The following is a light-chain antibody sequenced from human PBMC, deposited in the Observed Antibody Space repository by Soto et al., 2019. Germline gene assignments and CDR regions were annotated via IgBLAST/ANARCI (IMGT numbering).Light chain of an antibody. CDR3: QQYSDSPRT. J-gene: IGKJ4*01. V-gene: IGKV3-20*01. CDR1: QTVRTNY. CDR2: GAS. Sequence: EIVLTQSPGTLSLSPGERATLSCRASQTVRTNYLAWFQHKPGQAPRLLIYGASSRATGIPDRFSGSGSGTDFTLTINRLEPEDLAVYFCQQYSDSPRTFGGGTKVEIK.